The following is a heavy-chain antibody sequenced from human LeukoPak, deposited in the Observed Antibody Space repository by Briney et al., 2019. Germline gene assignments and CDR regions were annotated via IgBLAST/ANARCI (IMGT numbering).Heavy chain of an antibody. Sequence: PGGSLRLSCAASGFTFSSYGMHWVRQAPGKGLEWVAVIWYDGSNKDSADSVKGRFTISRDNSKNTLYLQMNSLGAEDTAVYYCARAGVSTFGVDYWGQGTLVTVSS. J-gene: IGHJ4*02. CDR2: IWYDGSNK. D-gene: IGHD3-16*01. V-gene: IGHV3-33*01. CDR1: GFTFSSYG. CDR3: ARAGVSTFGVDY.